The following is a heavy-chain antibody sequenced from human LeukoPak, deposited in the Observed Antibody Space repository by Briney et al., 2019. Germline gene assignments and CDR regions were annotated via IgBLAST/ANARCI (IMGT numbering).Heavy chain of an antibody. Sequence: GGSLRLSCVDSGITLSNYGMSWVRQAPGKGLEWVSGISERGGSTNCADSVKGRFIISRDNSKNTMYLQMNSVRAEDTAVYFCAKRGVVFRGVIIIGFHKEAYYFDCWGQGILVTVSS. V-gene: IGHV3-23*01. J-gene: IGHJ4*02. CDR2: ISERGGST. CDR3: AKRGVVFRGVIIIGFHKEAYYFDC. D-gene: IGHD3-10*01. CDR1: GITLSNYG.